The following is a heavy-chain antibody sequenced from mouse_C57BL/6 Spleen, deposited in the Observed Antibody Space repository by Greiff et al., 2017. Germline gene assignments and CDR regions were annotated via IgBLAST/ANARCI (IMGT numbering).Heavy chain of an antibody. CDR1: GYSFTGYY. J-gene: IGHJ2*01. D-gene: IGHD3-2*02. V-gene: IGHV1-42*01. CDR3: ARRAQSIDY. Sequence: VQLKQSGPELVKPGASVKISCKASGYSFTGYYMNWVKQSPEKSLEWIGEINPNNGGTTYNQKFKAKATLTVDKSSSTSYMQLKSLTSEDSAVYYCARRAQSIDYWGQGTTLTVSS. CDR2: INPNNGGT.